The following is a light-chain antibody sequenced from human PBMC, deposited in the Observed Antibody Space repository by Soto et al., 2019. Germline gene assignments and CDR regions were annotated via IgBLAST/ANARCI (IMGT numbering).Light chain of an antibody. CDR1: ESVSSS. Sequence: EIVMTQSPATLSVSPGERATLSCRASESVSSSFLTWYQQKPGQAPRLLIHGASTRAPGIPARFSGSGSGTDFTLTITSLQSEDFAVYYCQQYDNWPQTFGQGTKVDIK. V-gene: IGKV3-15*01. CDR2: GAS. CDR3: QQYDNWPQT. J-gene: IGKJ1*01.